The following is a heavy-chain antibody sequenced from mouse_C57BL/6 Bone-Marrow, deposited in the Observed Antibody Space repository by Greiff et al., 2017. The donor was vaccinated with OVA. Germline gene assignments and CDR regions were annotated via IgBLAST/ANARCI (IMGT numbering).Heavy chain of an antibody. CDR3: ARKFSYYGSSYEDYYAMDY. CDR1: GFSLSTSGMG. Sequence: QVTLKECGPGILQSSQTLSLTCSFSGFSLSTSGMGVSWIRQPSGKGLEWLAHIYWDDDKRYNPSLKSRLTISKDTSRNQVFLKITSVDTADTATYYCARKFSYYGSSYEDYYAMDYWGQGTSVTVSS. V-gene: IGHV8-12*01. D-gene: IGHD1-1*01. CDR2: IYWDDDK. J-gene: IGHJ4*01.